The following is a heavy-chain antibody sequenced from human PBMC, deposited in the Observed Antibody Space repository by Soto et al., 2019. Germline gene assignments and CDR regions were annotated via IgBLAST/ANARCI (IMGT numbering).Heavy chain of an antibody. CDR1: GFTFSSYS. V-gene: IGHV3-21*01. Sequence: LRLSCAASGFTFSSYSMNWVRQAPGKGLEWVSSINSSSSYIYYADSVKGRFTISRDNAKNSLYLQMNSLRAEDTAVYYCARDYDFWGGYPELDYYYYGMDGWGQGTTVTVAS. D-gene: IGHD3-3*01. CDR3: ARDYDFWGGYPELDYYYYGMDG. CDR2: INSSSSYI. J-gene: IGHJ6*02.